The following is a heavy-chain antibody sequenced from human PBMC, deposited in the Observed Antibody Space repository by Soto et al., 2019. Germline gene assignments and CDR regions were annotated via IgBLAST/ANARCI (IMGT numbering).Heavy chain of an antibody. J-gene: IGHJ4*02. V-gene: IGHV4-34*01. CDR3: ARGPPAARGYYQQLAVDY. Sequence: SETLSLTCAVYGGSFSGYYWSWIRQPPGKGLEWIGEINHSGSTNYNPSLKSRVTISVDTSKNQFSLKLSSVTAADTAVYYCARGPPAARGYYQQLAVDYWGQGTLVTVSS. CDR2: INHSGST. CDR1: GGSFSGYY. D-gene: IGHD6-13*01.